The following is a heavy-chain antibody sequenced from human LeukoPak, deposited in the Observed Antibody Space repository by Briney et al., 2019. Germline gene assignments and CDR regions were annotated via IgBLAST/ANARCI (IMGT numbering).Heavy chain of an antibody. CDR1: GYTFSGYY. J-gene: IGHJ4*02. D-gene: IGHD5-18*01. V-gene: IGHV1-2*02. Sequence: GASVKVSCKSSGYTFSGYYIHWVRRAPGQGLGWMGWINPNSGGTNYAQKFQGRVTMTRDTSISTAYMELSRLRSDDTAVYYCARVVEGTSMIDNWGQGTLVTVSS. CDR2: INPNSGGT. CDR3: ARVVEGTSMIDN.